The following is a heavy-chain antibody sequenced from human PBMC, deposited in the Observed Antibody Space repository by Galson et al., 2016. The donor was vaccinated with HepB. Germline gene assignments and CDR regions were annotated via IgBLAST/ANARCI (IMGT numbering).Heavy chain of an antibody. Sequence: SVNVSCKASGYRFTTYSIHWVRQAPGQGLEWMGWTNDGNGNPKLSEKFQARVAISTATSATTAYMELNNLTSEDTDVYYCARKRLVAANWFDSWGQGTQVRVTS. V-gene: IGHV1-3*01. CDR2: TNDGNGNP. CDR3: ARKRLVAANWFDS. J-gene: IGHJ5*01. CDR1: GYRFTTYS. D-gene: IGHD6-19*01.